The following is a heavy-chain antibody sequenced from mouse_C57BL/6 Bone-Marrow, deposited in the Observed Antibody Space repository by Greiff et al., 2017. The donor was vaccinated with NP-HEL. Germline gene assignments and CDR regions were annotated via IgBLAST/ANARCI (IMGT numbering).Heavy chain of an antibody. D-gene: IGHD1-1*01. V-gene: IGHV5-17*01. Sequence: EVKLVESGGGLVKPGGSLKLSCAASGFTFSDYGMHWVRQAPEKGLEWVAYISSGSSTIYYADTVKGGFTISRDNAKNTLFLQMTSLRSEDTAMYYCARRLYYYIDYWGQGTTLTVSS. CDR3: ARRLYYYIDY. J-gene: IGHJ2*01. CDR2: ISSGSSTI. CDR1: GFTFSDYG.